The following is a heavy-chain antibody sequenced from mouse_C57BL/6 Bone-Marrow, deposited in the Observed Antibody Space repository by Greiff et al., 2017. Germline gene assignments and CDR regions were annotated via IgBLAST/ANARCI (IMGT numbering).Heavy chain of an antibody. CDR1: GYTFTSYG. Sequence: QVQLQQSGAELARPGASVKLSCKASGYTFTSYGISWVKQRTGQGLEWIGEIYPRSGNTYYNEKFKGKATLTAEKSSSTAYMDLRSLTSEDSAVYFCARSLPYGFYWYFDVWGTGTTVTVAS. J-gene: IGHJ1*03. CDR2: IYPRSGNT. CDR3: ARSLPYGFYWYFDV. D-gene: IGHD2-2*01. V-gene: IGHV1-81*01.